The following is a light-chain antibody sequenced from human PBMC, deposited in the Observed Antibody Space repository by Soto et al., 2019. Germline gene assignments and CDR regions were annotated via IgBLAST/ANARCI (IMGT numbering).Light chain of an antibody. V-gene: IGKV3-20*01. CDR2: GAS. CDR3: QHYDNTPPSIT. Sequence: EIVLTQSQDTQSLSPGGRATLSCRASQSVSSDYLVWYQQRPGQAPRLLIYGASRRATGIPERFSGSGSGTDFILTISRLEPEDFAVYYCQHYDNTPPSITFGPGTKVDIK. J-gene: IGKJ3*01. CDR1: QSVSSDY.